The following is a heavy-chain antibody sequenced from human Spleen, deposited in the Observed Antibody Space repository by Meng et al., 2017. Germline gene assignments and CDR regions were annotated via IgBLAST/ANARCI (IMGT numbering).Heavy chain of an antibody. J-gene: IGHJ4*02. V-gene: IGHV1-18*01. Sequence: QAQLLQSGAEAKKPGASVCISCKASGYTSASYGISWFRQAPGQGLEWMGWFVSNADTYPAQKFQGRVTMTRDTHTSTDFMELRSLRFDDTAVYYCARGTPGRSYSDYWGQGTLVTVSS. D-gene: IGHD3-10*01. CDR1: GYTSASYG. CDR2: FVSNADT. CDR3: ARGTPGRSYSDY.